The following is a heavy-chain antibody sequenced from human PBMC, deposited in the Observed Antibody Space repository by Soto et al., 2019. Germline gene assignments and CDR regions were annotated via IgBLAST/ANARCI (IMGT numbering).Heavy chain of an antibody. V-gene: IGHV1-18*01. CDR1: GYTFTSYG. J-gene: IGHJ5*02. CDR2: ISAYNGNT. D-gene: IGHD2-2*01. Sequence: GASVKVSCKASGYTFTSYGISWVRQAPGQGLEWMGWISAYNGNTNYAQKLQGRVTITRDTSASTAYMELSSLRSEDTAVYYCAIGYCSSTSCYGPSGDWFDPWGQGTLVTVSS. CDR3: AIGYCSSTSCYGPSGDWFDP.